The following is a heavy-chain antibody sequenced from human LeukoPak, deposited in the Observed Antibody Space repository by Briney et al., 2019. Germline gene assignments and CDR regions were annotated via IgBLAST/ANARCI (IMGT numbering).Heavy chain of an antibody. V-gene: IGHV1-24*01. Sequence: ASVKVSCKVSGYTLTELSMHWVRQAPGKGLEWTGGFDPEDGETIYAQKFQGRVTMTEDTSTDTAYMELSSLRSEDTAVYYCATVGVVVPAARVRWWFDPWGQGTLVTVSS. CDR1: GYTLTELS. CDR3: ATVGVVVPAARVRWWFDP. J-gene: IGHJ5*02. D-gene: IGHD2-2*01. CDR2: FDPEDGET.